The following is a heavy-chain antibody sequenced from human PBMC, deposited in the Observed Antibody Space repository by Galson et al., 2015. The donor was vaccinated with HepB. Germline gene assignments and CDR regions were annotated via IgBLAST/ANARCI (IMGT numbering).Heavy chain of an antibody. Sequence: SLRLSCAGSGSFSSEWMSWVRQAPGKGLEWVANIKKDGSEKYYVDSVKGRFTISRDNAKNSLYLQMNSLRAEDTAMYYCARGFATVYWGQGTLVTVSA. CDR1: GSFSSEW. CDR2: IKKDGSEK. CDR3: ARGFATVY. V-gene: IGHV3-7*04. J-gene: IGHJ4*02.